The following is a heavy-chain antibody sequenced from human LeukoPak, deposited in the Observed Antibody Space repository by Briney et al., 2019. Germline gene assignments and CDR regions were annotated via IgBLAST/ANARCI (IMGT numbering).Heavy chain of an antibody. CDR3: AKAPPAPDTAMVTPYFDY. V-gene: IGHV3-23*01. Sequence: PGGSLRLSCAASGLTFSIYAVSWVRQAPGKGLEWVSAISGSGGSTYYADSVKGRFTISRDNSKNTLYLQMNSLRAEDTAVYYCAKAPPAPDTAMVTPYFDYWGQGTLVTVSS. CDR2: ISGSGGST. J-gene: IGHJ4*02. D-gene: IGHD5-18*01. CDR1: GLTFSIYA.